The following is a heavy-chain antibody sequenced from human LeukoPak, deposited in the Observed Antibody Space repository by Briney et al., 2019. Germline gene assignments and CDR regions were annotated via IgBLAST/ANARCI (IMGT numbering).Heavy chain of an antibody. CDR2: ISGHGDTT. CDR1: GFTFSSYA. Sequence: GGSLRLSWVGAGFTFSSYAMTWVRQAPGKGREWVSAISGHGDTTRYGESVKGRFTVSRDNSKSTLYLDMINLRAEDAAIYYCAMDPTGDYLGAFDFWGQGTLVTVSS. J-gene: IGHJ3*01. D-gene: IGHD4-17*01. CDR3: AMDPTGDYLGAFDF. V-gene: IGHV3-23*01.